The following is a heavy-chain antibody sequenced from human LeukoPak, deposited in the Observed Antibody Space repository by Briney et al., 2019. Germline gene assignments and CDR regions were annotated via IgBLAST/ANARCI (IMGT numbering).Heavy chain of an antibody. Sequence: VASVKVSCKASGGTFSSYAISWVRQAPGQGLEWMGGIIPIFGTANYAQKSQGRVTITTDESTSTAYMELSSLRSEDTAVYYCARAPCGGSCPNWFDPWGQGTLVTVSS. CDR2: IIPIFGTA. CDR3: ARAPCGGSCPNWFDP. V-gene: IGHV1-69*05. J-gene: IGHJ5*02. D-gene: IGHD2-15*01. CDR1: GGTFSSYA.